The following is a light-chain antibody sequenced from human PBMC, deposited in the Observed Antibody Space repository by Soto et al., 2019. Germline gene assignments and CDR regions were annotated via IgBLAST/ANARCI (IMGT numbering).Light chain of an antibody. V-gene: IGKV2D-29*01. CDR3: MQSIELPRT. Sequence: IVMTQTPLSLSVTPGQPASISCKSSQSILQSDGNTYLYWFLQKPGQPPHLLIYAASNRFSGVPDRFSGSGSGTEFTLKISRVEAEDVGVYYCMQSIELPRTFGQGTKVEIK. CDR1: QSILQSDGNTY. CDR2: AAS. J-gene: IGKJ1*01.